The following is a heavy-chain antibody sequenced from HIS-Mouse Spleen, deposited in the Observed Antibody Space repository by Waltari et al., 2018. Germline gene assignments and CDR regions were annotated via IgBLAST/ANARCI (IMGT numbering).Heavy chain of an antibody. CDR1: GCSIRSSSYY. J-gene: IGHJ2*01. CDR3: AREIPYSSSWYDWYFDL. Sequence: QLQLQESGPGLVKPSETLSLTCTVPGCSIRSSSYYWGWIRQPPGKGLEWIGRIYYSGSTYYNPSLKSRVTISVDTSKNQFSLKLSSVTAADTAVYYCAREIPYSSSWYDWYFDLWGRGTLVTVSS. D-gene: IGHD6-13*01. V-gene: IGHV4-39*07. CDR2: IYYSGST.